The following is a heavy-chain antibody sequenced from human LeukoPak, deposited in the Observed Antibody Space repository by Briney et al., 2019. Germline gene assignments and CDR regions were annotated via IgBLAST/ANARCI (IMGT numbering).Heavy chain of an antibody. CDR1: GFTFSSYS. CDR3: ARGKTYDFWSGYHGMDV. D-gene: IGHD3-3*01. J-gene: IGHJ6*02. V-gene: IGHV3-21*01. CDR2: ISSSSSYI. Sequence: GGSLRLSCAASGFTFSSYSMNWVRQAPGKGLEWVSSISSSSSYIYYADSVKGRFTISRDNAKNSLYLQMNSLRAEDTAVYYCARGKTYDFWSGYHGMDVWGQGTTVTVS.